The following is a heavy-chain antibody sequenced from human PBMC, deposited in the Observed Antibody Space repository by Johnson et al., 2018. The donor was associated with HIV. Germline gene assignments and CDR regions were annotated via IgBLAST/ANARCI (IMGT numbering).Heavy chain of an antibody. CDR2: ISWNSGSI. CDR1: GFTFDDYT. Sequence: VQLVESGGGLVQPGGSLRLSCAASGFTFDDYTMHWVRQAPGKGLEWVSGISWNSGSIGYADSVKGRFTISGDNAKNSLYLQRNSLRAEDTAVYYCARTPSLPGAFDIWGQGTMVTVSS. J-gene: IGHJ3*02. D-gene: IGHD1-14*01. CDR3: ARTPSLPGAFDI. V-gene: IGHV3-9*01.